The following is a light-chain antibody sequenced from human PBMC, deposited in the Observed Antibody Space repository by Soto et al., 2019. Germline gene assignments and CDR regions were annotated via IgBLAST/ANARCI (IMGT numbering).Light chain of an antibody. CDR1: SSVVGGYDF. J-gene: IGLJ1*01. CDR3: KSYAGSNTYV. Sequence: QSVLTQPRSVSGSPGQSVTISCTGTSSVVGGYDFVSWYQHHPGKAPRLIIYEVVQRPSGVPDRFSGSKSGSTASLTVSGLQAADEADYFCKSYAGSNTYVFGSGTKVTVL. CDR2: EVV. V-gene: IGLV2-11*01.